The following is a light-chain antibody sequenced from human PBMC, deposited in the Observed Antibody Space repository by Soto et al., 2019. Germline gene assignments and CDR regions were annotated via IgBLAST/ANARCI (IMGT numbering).Light chain of an antibody. CDR1: QSVSSN. CDR3: QQYNNWPPT. J-gene: IGKJ1*01. CDR2: AAS. V-gene: IGKV3-15*01. Sequence: EIVMTQSPATLSVSPGERATLSCRASQSVSSNLAWYQQKPGQAPRLLMYAASTRATGLPARFSGSWSGTEFTLTINSLQSEDFAIYYCQQYNNWPPTFGQGTK.